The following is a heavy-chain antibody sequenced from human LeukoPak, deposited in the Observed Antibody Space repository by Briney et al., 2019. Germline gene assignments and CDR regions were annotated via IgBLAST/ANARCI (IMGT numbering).Heavy chain of an antibody. D-gene: IGHD3-22*01. CDR1: GSIASHKY. V-gene: IGHV3-66*01. CDR2: IYTGGNT. J-gene: IGHJ4*02. CDR3: ARGQIDLLRNYFDS. Sequence: GGSLRLSCAASGSIASHKYMAWVRQAPGKGLEWLSIIYTGGNTVSAESVKGRFIISRDNSRSTVHLQMNSLRDDDTAVYYCARGQIDLLRNYFDSWGPGTLVAVSS.